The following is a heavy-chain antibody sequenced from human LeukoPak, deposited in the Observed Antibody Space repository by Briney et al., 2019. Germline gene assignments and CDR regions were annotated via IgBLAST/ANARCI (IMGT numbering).Heavy chain of an antibody. D-gene: IGHD3-9*01. J-gene: IGHJ4*02. CDR3: ARAGFMYILTDYFDY. CDR1: GFTVSSNY. CDR2: IYSGGST. Sequence: GGSLRLSCAASGFTVSSNYMSWVRQAPGKGLEWVSVIYSGGSTYYADSVKGRFTISRDNSKNTLYLQMNSLRAEDTAVYYCARAGFMYILTDYFDYWGQGTLVTVSS. V-gene: IGHV3-66*02.